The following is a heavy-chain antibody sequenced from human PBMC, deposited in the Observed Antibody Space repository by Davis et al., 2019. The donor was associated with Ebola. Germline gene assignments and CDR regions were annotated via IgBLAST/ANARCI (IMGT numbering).Heavy chain of an antibody. D-gene: IGHD1-26*01. J-gene: IGHJ4*02. V-gene: IGHV1-69*06. CDR2: IIPIFGTA. CDR1: GYTFTNYG. CDR3: ATNLGATYDY. Sequence: SVKVSCKPSGYTFTNYGITWVRQAPGQGLEWMGGIIPIFGTANYAQKFQGRVTITADKSTSTAYMELSSLRSEDTAVYYCATNLGATYDYWGQGTLVIVSP.